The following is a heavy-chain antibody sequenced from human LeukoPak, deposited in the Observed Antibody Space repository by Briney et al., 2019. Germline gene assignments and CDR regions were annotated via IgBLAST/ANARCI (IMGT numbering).Heavy chain of an antibody. CDR3: ARAQEYQLLSRPYYGMDV. CDR1: GGTFSSYA. J-gene: IGHJ6*02. CDR2: IIPILGIA. D-gene: IGHD2-2*01. Sequence: SVKVSCKASGGTFSSYAISWVRQAPGQGLEWMERIIPILGIANYAQKFQGRVTITADKSTSTAYMELSSLRSEDTAVYYCARAQEYQLLSRPYYGMDVWGQGTTVTVSS. V-gene: IGHV1-69*04.